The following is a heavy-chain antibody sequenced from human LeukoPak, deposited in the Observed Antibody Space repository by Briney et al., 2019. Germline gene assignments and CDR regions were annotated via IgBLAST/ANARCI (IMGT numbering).Heavy chain of an antibody. Sequence: ASVKVSCKASGYTFTAYYMHWVRQAPGRGLEWMGWINPNSGGTNYAQKFQGRVTMTRDTSIGTAYMELSRLRSDDTAVYYCARVVSGYDFGVGDYYGMDVWGQGTTVTVSS. CDR3: ARVVSGYDFGVGDYYGMDV. J-gene: IGHJ6*02. CDR2: INPNSGGT. V-gene: IGHV1-2*02. D-gene: IGHD5-12*01. CDR1: GYTFTAYY.